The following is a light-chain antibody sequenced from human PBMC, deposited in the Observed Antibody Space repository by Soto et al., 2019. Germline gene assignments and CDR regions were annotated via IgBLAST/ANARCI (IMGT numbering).Light chain of an antibody. J-gene: IGKJ2*01. CDR2: DAC. CDR3: QQHASWPPFT. V-gene: IGKV3-11*01. Sequence: EIVLAQSPATLSLSPGERATLSCSASQDISNCLAWYQQRPGQAPRLLIYDACNRATGIPARFSGSGSGTDFTLTIIGLEPEDFAIYYCQQHASWPPFTFGQGTKLEV. CDR1: QDISNC.